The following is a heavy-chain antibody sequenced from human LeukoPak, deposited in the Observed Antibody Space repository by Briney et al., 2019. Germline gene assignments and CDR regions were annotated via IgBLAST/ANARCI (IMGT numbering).Heavy chain of an antibody. CDR1: GFTFSSYA. D-gene: IGHD2-2*01. J-gene: IGHJ3*02. Sequence: GGSLRLSCAASGFTFSSYAMHWVRQAPGKGLEWVAFIRYDGSNKYYADSVKGRFTISRDNSKNTLYLQMNSLRAEDTAVYYCAKGDIVVVPAAPPDAFDIWGQGTMVTVSS. V-gene: IGHV3-30*02. CDR3: AKGDIVVVPAAPPDAFDI. CDR2: IRYDGSNK.